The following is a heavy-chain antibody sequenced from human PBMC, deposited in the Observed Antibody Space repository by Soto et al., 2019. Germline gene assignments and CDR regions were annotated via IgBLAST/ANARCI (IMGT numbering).Heavy chain of an antibody. D-gene: IGHD3-10*01. J-gene: IGHJ4*02. CDR1: GYTFTDYY. V-gene: IGHV1-2*04. Sequence: QVQLVQSGAEVKKPGASVKVSCKASGYTFTDYYLHWVRQAPGQGLEWMGWINPNSGGTHYAQKFQGWVTMTRDNSLTTAYMELNRLTSDDTAVYYCARDGGHYYGSGSFPSPHPSDIWGQGTLVTVSS. CDR2: INPNSGGT. CDR3: ARDGGHYYGSGSFPSPHPSDI.